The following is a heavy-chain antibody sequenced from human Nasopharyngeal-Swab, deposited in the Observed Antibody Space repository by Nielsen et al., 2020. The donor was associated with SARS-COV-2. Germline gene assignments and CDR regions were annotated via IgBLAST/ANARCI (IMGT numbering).Heavy chain of an antibody. D-gene: IGHD5-18*01. CDR3: ARESSRGYSYGYHWFDP. CDR1: GFTFSSYS. V-gene: IGHV3-48*02. J-gene: IGHJ5*02. CDR2: ISSSSSTI. Sequence: GESLKISCAASGFTFSSYSMNWVRQAPGKGLEWVPYISSSSSTIYYADSVKGRFTISRDNAKNSLYLQMNSLRDEDTAVYYCARESSRGYSYGYHWFDPWGQGTLVTVSS.